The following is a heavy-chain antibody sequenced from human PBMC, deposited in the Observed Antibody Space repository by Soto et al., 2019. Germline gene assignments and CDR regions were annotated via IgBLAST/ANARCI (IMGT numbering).Heavy chain of an antibody. CDR3: ARQGADIVATIWGFDY. CDR1: RSTISSGSYY. V-gene: IGHV4-39*01. D-gene: IGHD5-12*01. J-gene: IGHJ4*02. CDR2: IYYSGST. Sequence: SDPLSLTRTVSRSTISSGSYYWPWILQPPGKGLEWIGSIYYSGSTYYNPSLKSRVTISVDTSKNQFSLKLSSVTAADTAVYYCARQGADIVATIWGFDYWGQGTLVT.